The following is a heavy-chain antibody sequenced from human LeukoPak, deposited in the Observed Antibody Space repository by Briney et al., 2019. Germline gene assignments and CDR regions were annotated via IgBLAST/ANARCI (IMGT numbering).Heavy chain of an antibody. CDR3: ARATGKDILTGRKLDN. CDR1: GYTLTELS. CDR2: FDPEDGET. J-gene: IGHJ4*02. V-gene: IGHV1-24*01. Sequence: ASVKVSCKVSGYTLTELSMHWVRQAPGKGLEWMGGFDPEDGETIYAQKFQGRVTMTRNTSISIAYMELSSLRSDDTAVYYCARATGKDILTGRKLDNWGQGTLVTVSS. D-gene: IGHD3-9*01.